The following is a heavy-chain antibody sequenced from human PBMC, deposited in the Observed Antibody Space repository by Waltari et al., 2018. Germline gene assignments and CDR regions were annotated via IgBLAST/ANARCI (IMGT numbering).Heavy chain of an antibody. V-gene: IGHV3-30*02. CDR3: AKDAGDSTIDY. CDR1: GFTFSRYG. CDR2: IRYDGSNK. J-gene: IGHJ4*02. Sequence: QVQLVESGGGVVQPGGSLRLSCAASGFTFSRYGMHWVRQAPGKGLEWVAFIRYDGSNKYYADSVKGRFTISRDNSKNTLYLQMNSLRAEDTAVYYCAKDAGDSTIDYWGQGTLVTVSS. D-gene: IGHD2-21*02.